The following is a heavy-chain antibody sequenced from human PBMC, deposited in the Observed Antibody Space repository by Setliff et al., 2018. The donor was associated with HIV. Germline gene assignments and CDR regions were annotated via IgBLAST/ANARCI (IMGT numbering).Heavy chain of an antibody. CDR2: IYHSGST. Sequence: SETLSLTCAVSGSSISNGYYWGWIRQPPGKGLEWIGSIYHSGSTYYNPSLKSRVTVSVDTSKNQFSLKLSSVTAADTAVYHCARRNSGWYDAFDIWGQGTMVTVSS. V-gene: IGHV4-38-2*01. CDR1: GSSISNGYY. J-gene: IGHJ3*02. CDR3: ARRNSGWYDAFDI. D-gene: IGHD6-19*01.